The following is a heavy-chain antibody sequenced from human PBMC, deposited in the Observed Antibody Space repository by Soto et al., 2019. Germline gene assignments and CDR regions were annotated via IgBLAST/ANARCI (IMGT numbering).Heavy chain of an antibody. CDR2: SSASGRSR. CDR1: GIEFSNYA. V-gene: IGHV3-23*01. J-gene: IGHJ4*02. CDR3: AKDGNWLDVYFDV. D-gene: IGHD6-19*01. Sequence: GGSPRLSCVASGIEFSNYAMSWVRQAPGKGLEWVSISSASGRSRYHADSVKGRFTISRDNSKNTLYLHMTNLRAEDTAVYYCAKDGNWLDVYFDVWGQGTPVTVSS.